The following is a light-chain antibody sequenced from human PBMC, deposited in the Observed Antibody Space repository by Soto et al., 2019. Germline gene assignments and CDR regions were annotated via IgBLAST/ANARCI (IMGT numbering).Light chain of an antibody. Sequence: DIVMTQSPDSLAVSLGERATINCKSSQSVLYSSNNKNYLAWYQQKPRQPPKLLIYWASTRESGVPDRFSGSGSGTDFTLTISSLQAEDVEVYYCQQYYSSPPYTFGQGTKLEIK. CDR2: WAS. CDR3: QQYYSSPPYT. J-gene: IGKJ2*01. V-gene: IGKV4-1*01. CDR1: QSVLYSSNNKNY.